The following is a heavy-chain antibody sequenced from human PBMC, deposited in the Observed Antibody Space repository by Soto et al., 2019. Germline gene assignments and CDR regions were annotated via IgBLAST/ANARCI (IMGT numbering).Heavy chain of an antibody. CDR3: TTGRIVGVTATAFDI. CDR1: GFTFSNAW. V-gene: IGHV3-15*01. J-gene: IGHJ3*02. D-gene: IGHD2-21*02. Sequence: EVQLVESGGGLVKPGGSLRLSCAASGFTFSNAWMSWVRQAPGQGLEWVGRIKSTTDGGTTDYAAPVKGRFTISRDDSKNTLYLQMNSLKTEDTAVYYCTTGRIVGVTATAFDIWGQGTMVTVSS. CDR2: IKSTTDGGTT.